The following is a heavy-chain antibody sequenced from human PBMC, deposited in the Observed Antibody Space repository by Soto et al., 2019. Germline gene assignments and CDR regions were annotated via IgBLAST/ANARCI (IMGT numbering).Heavy chain of an antibody. D-gene: IGHD3-22*01. V-gene: IGHV3-15*07. J-gene: IGHJ4*01. Sequence: GGSLRLSCAASGFTFSNARINWVRQAPGKGLEWVGRIKSKTDGGTTDYAEPVKGRFAISRDDSNNMVYLQMNSLKIEDTAVYYCTTDSYSTIIIVRFDYWGHGTLVTVSS. CDR2: IKSKTDGGTT. CDR1: GFTFSNAR. CDR3: TTDSYSTIIIVRFDY.